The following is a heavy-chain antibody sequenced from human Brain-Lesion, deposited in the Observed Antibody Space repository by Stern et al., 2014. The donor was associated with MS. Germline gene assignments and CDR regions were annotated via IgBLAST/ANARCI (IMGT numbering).Heavy chain of an antibody. J-gene: IGHJ6*02. D-gene: IGHD2-2*01. V-gene: IGHV4-61*02. CDR3: ARGRVVPGFQYYATDV. CDR2: IFNSGST. CDR1: GGSISSGGYY. Sequence: QVQLVESGPGLVKPSQTLSLSCTVSGGSISSGGYYWSWIRQPAGKGLEWTGRIFNSGSTRYTPSLKSRVTISIDTSKNQFSRRLNSMTAADTAVYYCARGRVVPGFQYYATDVWGQGTTVIVSS.